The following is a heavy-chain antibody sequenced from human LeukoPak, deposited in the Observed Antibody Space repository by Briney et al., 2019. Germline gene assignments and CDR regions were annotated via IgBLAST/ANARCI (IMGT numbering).Heavy chain of an antibody. CDR3: AKDPGGKVGATSFDY. J-gene: IGHJ4*02. CDR1: GITFSSYA. Sequence: GGSLRLSCVVSGITFSSYAMSWVRQAPGKGLEWVSAISGSGGSTYYADSVKGRFTISRDNSKNTLYLQMNSLRAEDTAVYYCAKDPGGKVGATSFDYWGQGALVTVSS. D-gene: IGHD1-26*01. V-gene: IGHV3-23*01. CDR2: ISGSGGST.